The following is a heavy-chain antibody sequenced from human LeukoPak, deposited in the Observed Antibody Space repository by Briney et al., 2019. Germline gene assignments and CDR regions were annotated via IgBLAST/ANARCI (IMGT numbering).Heavy chain of an antibody. CDR2: IYYSGST. J-gene: IGHJ5*02. D-gene: IGHD3-22*01. CDR3: TRVDSGGYYLYNWFDP. CDR1: GGSISSGGYY. Sequence: SQTLSLTCTVSGGSISSGGYYWSWIRQHPGKGLEWIGYIYYSGSTYYNPSLKSRVTISEDTSKNQFSLNLSSVTAADTALYYCTRVDSGGYYLYNWFDPWGQGTRVTVSS. V-gene: IGHV4-30-4*08.